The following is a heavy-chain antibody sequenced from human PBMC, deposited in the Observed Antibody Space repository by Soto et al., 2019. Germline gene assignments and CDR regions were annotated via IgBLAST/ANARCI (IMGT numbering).Heavy chain of an antibody. CDR2: INHSGST. CDR3: ARFRQYYYDSSGFVGT. D-gene: IGHD3-22*01. Sequence: SETLSLTCAVYGGSFSGYYWSWIRQPPGKGLEWIGEINHSGSTNYNPSLKSRVTISVDTYKNQFSLKLSSVTAADTAVYYCARFRQYYYDSSGFVGTWGQGTLVTVSS. V-gene: IGHV4-34*01. CDR1: GGSFSGYY. J-gene: IGHJ5*02.